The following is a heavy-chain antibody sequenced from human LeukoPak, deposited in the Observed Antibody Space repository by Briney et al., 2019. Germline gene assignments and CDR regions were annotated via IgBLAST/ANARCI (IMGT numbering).Heavy chain of an antibody. CDR3: ARDSPLVVPAAIRTNWFDP. D-gene: IGHD2-2*02. CDR2: ISAYNGNT. CDR1: GHTFTSYG. V-gene: IGHV1-18*01. J-gene: IGHJ5*02. Sequence: ASVKVSCKASGHTFTSYGISWVRQAPGQGLEWMGWISAYNGNTNYAQKLQGRVTMTTDTSTSTAYMELRSLRSDDTAVYYCARDSPLVVPAAIRTNWFDPWGQGTLVTVSS.